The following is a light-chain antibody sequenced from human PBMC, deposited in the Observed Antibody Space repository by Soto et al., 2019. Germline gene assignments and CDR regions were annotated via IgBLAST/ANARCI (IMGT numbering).Light chain of an antibody. J-gene: IGKJ1*01. Sequence: DIQITQSPSTLSASVGDRATITCRASQSISSWLAWYQQKPGKAPKLLIYDASTLESGVPSRFSGSGSGTEFTLTITSLQPDDFATYYCQQFAISTTFGQGTKVDI. CDR3: QQFAISTT. CDR2: DAS. CDR1: QSISSW. V-gene: IGKV1-5*01.